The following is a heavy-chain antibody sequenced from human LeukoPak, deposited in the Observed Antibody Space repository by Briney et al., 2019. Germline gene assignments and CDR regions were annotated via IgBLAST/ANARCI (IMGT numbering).Heavy chain of an antibody. Sequence: GGSLRLSCAASGFTFSSYSMNWVRQAPGKGLEWVSSISSSSSYIYYADSVKGRFTISRDNAKNSLHLQMNSLRAEDTAVYYCARAFGGADQFDYWGQGTLVTVSS. CDR1: GFTFSSYS. J-gene: IGHJ4*02. V-gene: IGHV3-21*01. CDR3: ARAFGGADQFDY. CDR2: ISSSSSYI. D-gene: IGHD3-10*01.